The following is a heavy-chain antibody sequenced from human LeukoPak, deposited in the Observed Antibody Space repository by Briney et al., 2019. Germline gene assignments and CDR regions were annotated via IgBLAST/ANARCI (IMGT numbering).Heavy chain of an antibody. Sequence: GGSLRLSCAASGFTFSSYWMHWVRQAPGKGLLWVSRINSDGSATGYADSVKGRFTISRDNAKNTLYLQMNSLRAEDTAVYYCVKDGQPHYGDNSDYKSMDHWGQGTLVTVSS. V-gene: IGHV3-74*01. CDR1: GFTFSSYW. CDR3: VKDGQPHYGDNSDYKSMDH. D-gene: IGHD3-22*01. J-gene: IGHJ4*02. CDR2: INSDGSAT.